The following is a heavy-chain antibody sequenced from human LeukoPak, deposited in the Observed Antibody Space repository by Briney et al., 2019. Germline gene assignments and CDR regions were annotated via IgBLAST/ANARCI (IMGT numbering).Heavy chain of an antibody. CDR3: ARDRDHPSWGGWFDP. V-gene: IGHV1-46*01. CDR1: GGTFSSYA. CDR2: INPSGGST. J-gene: IGHJ5*02. D-gene: IGHD3-16*01. Sequence: ASVKVSCKASGGTFSSYAISWVRQAPGQGLEWMGIINPSGGSTSYAQKFQGRVTMTRDTSTSTVYMELSSLRSEDTAVYYCARDRDHPSWGGWFDPWGQGTLVTVSS.